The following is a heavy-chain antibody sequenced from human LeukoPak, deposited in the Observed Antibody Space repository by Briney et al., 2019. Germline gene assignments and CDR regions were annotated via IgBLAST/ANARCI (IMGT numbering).Heavy chain of an antibody. J-gene: IGHJ4*02. Sequence: GESLKISCKGSGYSFTSYWIGWVRQMPGKGLEWMGIIYPGDSKTRYSPSFQGQVTFSADKSISTAYLQWNSLKASDTAMYYCARLNKDYSWGFVRYWGQGTLVTVSS. D-gene: IGHD2-15*01. CDR2: IYPGDSKT. V-gene: IGHV5-51*01. CDR3: ARLNKDYSWGFVRY. CDR1: GYSFTSYW.